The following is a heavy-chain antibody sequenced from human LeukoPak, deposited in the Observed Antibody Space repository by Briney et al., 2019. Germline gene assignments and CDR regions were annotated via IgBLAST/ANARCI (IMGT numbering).Heavy chain of an antibody. CDR1: GYTFTSYG. CDR3: ARGPTSDVDIVATIPSWFDP. CDR2: ISAYNGNT. D-gene: IGHD5-12*01. V-gene: IGHV1-18*01. J-gene: IGHJ5*02. Sequence: ASVKVSCKASGYTFTSYGISWVRQAPGQGLEWMGWISAYNGNTNYAQELQGRVTMTTDTSTSTAYMELRSLRSDDTAVYYCARGPTSDVDIVATIPSWFDPWGQGTLVTVSS.